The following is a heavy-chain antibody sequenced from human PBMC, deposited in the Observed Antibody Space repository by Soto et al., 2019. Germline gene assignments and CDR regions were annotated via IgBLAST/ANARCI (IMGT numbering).Heavy chain of an antibody. CDR3: AKDPGGQAVALDY. CDR2: ISYDGSNK. Sequence: QVQLVESGGGVVQPGRSLRLSCAASGFTFSSYGMHWVRQAPGKGVEWVAVISYDGSNKYYADSVKGRFTISRDNSKNTLYLQMNSLRAEDTAVYYCAKDPGGQAVALDYWGQGTLVTVSS. CDR1: GFTFSSYG. V-gene: IGHV3-30*18. D-gene: IGHD6-19*01. J-gene: IGHJ4*02.